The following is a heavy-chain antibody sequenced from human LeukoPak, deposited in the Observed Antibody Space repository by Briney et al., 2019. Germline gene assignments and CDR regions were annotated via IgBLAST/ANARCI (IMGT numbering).Heavy chain of an antibody. Sequence: PSETLSLTCTVSGGSISSYYWSWVRQPPGKGLEWSGYIYYSGSTNYNPSLKSRVTISVDTSKNQFSLKLSSVTAADTAVYYCVSSAMVRGVLNNWFDPWGQGTLVTVSS. CDR1: GGSISSYY. CDR2: IYYSGST. V-gene: IGHV4-59*08. J-gene: IGHJ5*02. CDR3: VSSAMVRGVLNNWFDP. D-gene: IGHD3-10*01.